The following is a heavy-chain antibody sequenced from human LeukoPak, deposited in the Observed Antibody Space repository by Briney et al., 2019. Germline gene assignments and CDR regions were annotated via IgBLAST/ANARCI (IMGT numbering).Heavy chain of an antibody. V-gene: IGHV1-8*01. CDR2: MNPNSGNT. Sequence: ASVKVSCKAYGYTFTSYDINWVRQATGQGLEWMGWMNPNSGNTGYAQKIQGRVTMTRNTSITTAYMELSSLRSEDTAVYYCAREGFKAGDSSGYHGGPGFDPWGQGTLVTVSS. D-gene: IGHD3-22*01. J-gene: IGHJ5*02. CDR1: GYTFTSYD. CDR3: AREGFKAGDSSGYHGGPGFDP.